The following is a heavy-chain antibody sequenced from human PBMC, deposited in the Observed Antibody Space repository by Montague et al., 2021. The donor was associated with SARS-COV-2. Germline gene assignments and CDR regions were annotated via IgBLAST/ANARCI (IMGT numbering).Heavy chain of an antibody. D-gene: IGHD3-9*01. Sequence: LSCAASGFTFSSYEMNWVRQAPGKGLEWVSYISSSGSIIYYADSVKGRFTISRDNAKNSLYLQMNSLRAEDTAVYYCARGNFDWLLLPDGYFDHWGQGTLVTVSS. J-gene: IGHJ4*02. CDR2: ISSSGSII. CDR1: GFTFSSYE. V-gene: IGHV3-48*03. CDR3: ARGNFDWLLLPDGYFDH.